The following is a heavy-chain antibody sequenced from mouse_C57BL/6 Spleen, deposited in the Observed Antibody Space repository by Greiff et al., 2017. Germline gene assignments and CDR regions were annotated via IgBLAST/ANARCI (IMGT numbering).Heavy chain of an antibody. J-gene: IGHJ4*01. CDR1: GYTFTSYW. CDR3: ARKIYDGYPYAMDY. CDR2: IDPSDSYT. Sequence: VQLQQPGAELVMPGASVKLSCKASGYTFTSYWMHWVKQRPGQGLEWIGEIDPSDSYTNYNQKFKGKSTLTVDKSSSTAYRQLSSLTSEDSAVYYCARKIYDGYPYAMDYWGQGTSVTVSS. D-gene: IGHD2-3*01. V-gene: IGHV1-69*01.